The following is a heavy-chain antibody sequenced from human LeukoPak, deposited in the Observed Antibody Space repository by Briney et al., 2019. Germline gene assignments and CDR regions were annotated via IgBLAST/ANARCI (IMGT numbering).Heavy chain of an antibody. CDR1: GFTFSSYA. D-gene: IGHD6-19*01. CDR3: AKDGGYSSGWYGRVNYFDY. J-gene: IGHJ4*02. Sequence: GGSLRLSCAASGFTFSSYAMSWVRQAPGKGLEWVSAISGSGGSTYYADSVKGRFTTSRDNSKNTLYLQMNSLRAEDTAVYYCAKDGGYSSGWYGRVNYFDYWGQGTLVTVSS. CDR2: ISGSGGST. V-gene: IGHV3-23*01.